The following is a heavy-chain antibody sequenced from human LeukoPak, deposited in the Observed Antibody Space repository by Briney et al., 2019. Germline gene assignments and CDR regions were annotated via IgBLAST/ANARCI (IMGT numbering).Heavy chain of an antibody. J-gene: IGHJ3*02. D-gene: IGHD2-2*02. CDR3: ATLGPGKSKYLDI. CDR1: GYTFTSYG. Sequence: ASVKVSCKASGYTFTSYGISRVRHAPGQGLEWMGWISAYNGNTNYAQKLQGRVTMTTDTSTSTAYMELRSLRSDDTAVYYCATLGPGKSKYLDIWGQGTMVTVSS. V-gene: IGHV1-18*01. CDR2: ISAYNGNT.